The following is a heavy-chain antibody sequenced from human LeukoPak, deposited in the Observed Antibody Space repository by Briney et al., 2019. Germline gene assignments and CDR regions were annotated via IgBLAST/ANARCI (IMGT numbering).Heavy chain of an antibody. CDR1: GDSVSSNSAS. CDR3: ARRRYYDCTGFFDY. D-gene: IGHD3-22*01. CDR2: TFYTSKWNN. V-gene: IGHV6-1*01. Sequence: SQTLSLTCAISGDSVSSNSASWNWFRQSPSRGLEWLGRTFYTSKWNNDYAVSVKSRITINPDTSKNHFSLQLNSVTPEDTAVYYCARRRYYDCTGFFDYWGQGTLVTVSS. J-gene: IGHJ4*02.